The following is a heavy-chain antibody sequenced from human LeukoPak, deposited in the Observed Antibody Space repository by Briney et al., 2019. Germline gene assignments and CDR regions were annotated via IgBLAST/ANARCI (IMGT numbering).Heavy chain of an antibody. V-gene: IGHV4-59*01. D-gene: IGHD3-22*01. J-gene: IGHJ2*01. CDR2: ISYSGST. Sequence: SETLSLTCTVSGGSIRSYYWSWIRQPPGKGLEWIGYISYSGSTNYNPSLKSRVTISVDTSKNQFSLKLNSVTAADTAVYYCARGVNHWYFDLWGRGTLVTVSS. CDR3: ARGVNHWYFDL. CDR1: GGSIRSYY.